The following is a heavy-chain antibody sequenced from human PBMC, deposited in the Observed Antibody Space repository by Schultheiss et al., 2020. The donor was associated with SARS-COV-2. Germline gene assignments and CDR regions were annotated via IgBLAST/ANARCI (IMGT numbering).Heavy chain of an antibody. J-gene: IGHJ6*03. CDR3: ARGLRSITMVRGGRYYYMDV. V-gene: IGHV4-30-2*01. CDR1: GGSISSGGYS. CDR2: IYHSGST. D-gene: IGHD3-10*01. Sequence: SETLSLTCAVSGGSISSGGYSWSWIRQPPGKGLEWIGYIYHSGSTYYNPSLKSRVTISVDRSKNQFSLKLSSVTAADTAVYYCARGLRSITMVRGGRYYYMDVWGKGTTVTVSS.